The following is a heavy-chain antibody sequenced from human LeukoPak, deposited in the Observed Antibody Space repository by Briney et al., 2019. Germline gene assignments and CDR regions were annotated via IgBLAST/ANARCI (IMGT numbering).Heavy chain of an antibody. CDR3: ARVAPQLWFDY. CDR1: GGSISSGGYY. V-gene: IGHV4-31*03. D-gene: IGHD5-18*01. J-gene: IGHJ4*02. CDR2: IYYSGST. Sequence: SETLSLTCTVSGGSISSGGYYWSWIRQHPGKGLEWIGYIYYSGSTYYNPSLKSRVTISVDTSKNQFSLKLSSVTAADTAVYYCARVAPQLWFDYCGQGTLVTVSS.